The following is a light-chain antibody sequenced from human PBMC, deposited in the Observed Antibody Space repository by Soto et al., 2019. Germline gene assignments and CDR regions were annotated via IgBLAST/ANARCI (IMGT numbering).Light chain of an antibody. J-gene: IGKJ1*01. CDR2: AAS. Sequence: IQMTQSPSSLSASVGDRVTITCRASQGIRNDLGWYQQKPGKAPKLLIYAASSLQSGVPSGFSGSGSGTDFALTISSLQPEDFATYYCQQSYSTLWTFGQGTKVDI. CDR1: QGIRND. V-gene: IGKV1-39*01. CDR3: QQSYSTLWT.